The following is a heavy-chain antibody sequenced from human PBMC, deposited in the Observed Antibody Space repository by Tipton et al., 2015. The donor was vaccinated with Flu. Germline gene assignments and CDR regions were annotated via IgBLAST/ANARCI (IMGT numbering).Heavy chain of an antibody. CDR2: IFYTGST. Sequence: TLSLTCTVSGDTISTYYWSWIRQPPGKGLEWLGYIFYTGSTNYNPLFKSRISISVDTSKNQLSLRLASMTAADTAMYYCTRSSPGFHPWGQGTLVTVSS. J-gene: IGHJ5*02. CDR3: TRSSPGFHP. CDR1: GDTISTYY. V-gene: IGHV4-59*08. D-gene: IGHD2-8*02.